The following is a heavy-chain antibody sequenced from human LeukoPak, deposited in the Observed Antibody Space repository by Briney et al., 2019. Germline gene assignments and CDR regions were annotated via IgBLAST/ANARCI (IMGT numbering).Heavy chain of an antibody. CDR1: GYTFTDYY. Sequence: GASVKVSCKASGYTFTDYYMNWVRQAPGQGLEWMGWINPKSGGTNYAQNFQGRVTMARDTSLTTAYMEVSRLRSDGTAVYYCAKVPARADKLFDIAVQYYFDYWGQGTLVTVSS. V-gene: IGHV1-2*02. CDR3: AKVPARADKLFDIAVQYYFDY. J-gene: IGHJ4*02. CDR2: INPKSGGT. D-gene: IGHD6-19*01.